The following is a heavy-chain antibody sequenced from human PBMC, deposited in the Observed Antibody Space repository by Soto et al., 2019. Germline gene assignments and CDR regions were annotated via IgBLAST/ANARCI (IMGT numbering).Heavy chain of an antibody. CDR2: IYYSGST. CDR3: ASSFGGLYSSGPYYFDY. D-gene: IGHD6-19*01. J-gene: IGHJ4*02. V-gene: IGHV4-59*13. Sequence: PSETLSLTCTVSGGSISGYYGRWIRQPPGKGLEWIGYIYYSGSTNYNPSLKSRVTISVDTSKNQFSLKLSSVTAADTAVYYCASSFGGLYSSGPYYFDYWGQGTLVTVSS. CDR1: GGSISGYY.